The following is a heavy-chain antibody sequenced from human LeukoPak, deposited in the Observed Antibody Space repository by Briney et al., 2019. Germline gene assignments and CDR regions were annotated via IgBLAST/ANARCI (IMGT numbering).Heavy chain of an antibody. CDR1: GGSISSSSYY. D-gene: IGHD1-14*01. J-gene: IGHJ5*02. CDR3: ARGAPATKPNWFDP. V-gene: IGHV4-39*01. Sequence: SETLSLTCTVSGGSISSSSYYWGWIRQPPGKGLEWIGSIYYSGSTYYNPSLKSRVTISVDTSKNQFSLKLSSVTAADTAVYYCARGAPATKPNWFDPWGQGTLVTVSS. CDR2: IYYSGST.